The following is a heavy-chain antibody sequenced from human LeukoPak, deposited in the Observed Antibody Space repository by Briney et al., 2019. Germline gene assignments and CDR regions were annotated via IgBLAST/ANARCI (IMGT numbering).Heavy chain of an antibody. CDR3: ARRPPGGDYRFWFDP. CDR1: GFTFSSYG. CDR2: ISYDGSNK. Sequence: GGSLRLSCAASGFTFSSYGMHWVRQAPGKGLEWVAVISYDGSNKYYADSVKGRFTISRDNSKNTLYLQMNSLRAEDTAVYYCARRPPGGDYRFWFDPWGQGTLVTVSS. V-gene: IGHV3-30*03. J-gene: IGHJ5*02. D-gene: IGHD4-17*01.